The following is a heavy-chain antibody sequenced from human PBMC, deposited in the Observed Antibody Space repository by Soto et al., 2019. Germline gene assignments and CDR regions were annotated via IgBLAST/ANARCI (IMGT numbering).Heavy chain of an antibody. Sequence: QVQLVESGGGVVQPGRSLRLSCAASGFTFSSYGMHWVRQAPGKGLEWVAVIWYDGSNKYYADSVKGRFTISRDNSKNTLYRQMNSLRAEDTAVYYCARARITMVRGVIPYFDYWGQGTLVTVSS. V-gene: IGHV3-33*01. CDR1: GFTFSSYG. CDR3: ARARITMVRGVIPYFDY. CDR2: IWYDGSNK. J-gene: IGHJ4*02. D-gene: IGHD3-10*01.